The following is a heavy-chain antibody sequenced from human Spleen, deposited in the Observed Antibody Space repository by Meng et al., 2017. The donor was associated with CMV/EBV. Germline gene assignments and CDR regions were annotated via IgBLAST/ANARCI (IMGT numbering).Heavy chain of an antibody. Sequence: VQLQPWGAGLLKPSGALSLTCAVYGGSFSGYYWSWIRQPPGKGLEWIGEINHSGSTNYNPSLKSRVTMSVDTSKNQFSLKLSSVTAADTAVYYCATEKMGSVGYWGQGTLVTVSS. CDR1: GGSFSGYY. D-gene: IGHD2-15*01. CDR3: ATEKMGSVGY. V-gene: IGHV4-34*01. J-gene: IGHJ4*02. CDR2: INHSGST.